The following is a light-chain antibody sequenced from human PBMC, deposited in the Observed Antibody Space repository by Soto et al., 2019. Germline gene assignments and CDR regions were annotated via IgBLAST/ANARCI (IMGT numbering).Light chain of an antibody. CDR1: QRVSSN. J-gene: IGKJ1*01. Sequence: EIVMTQSAATLSVSPGERATLSCRASQRVSSNLAWYQQKPGQAPRLLIYGASTRATGIPARFSGSGSGTEFTLTISSLQSEDFAVYYCQQYNNWLWTFGQGTKVEIK. CDR3: QQYNNWLWT. CDR2: GAS. V-gene: IGKV3-15*01.